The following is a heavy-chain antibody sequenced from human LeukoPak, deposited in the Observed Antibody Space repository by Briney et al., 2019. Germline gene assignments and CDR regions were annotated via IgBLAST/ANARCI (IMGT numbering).Heavy chain of an antibody. V-gene: IGHV3-23*01. Sequence: PGGSLRLSCAASGFTFSSYAMSWVRQAPGKGLEWVSAISGSGGSTYYADSVKGRFTISRDNSKNMLYLQMNSLRAEDTAVYYCAKVTAALEGSNFDYWGQGTLVTVSS. CDR3: AKVTAALEGSNFDY. J-gene: IGHJ4*02. D-gene: IGHD6-13*01. CDR1: GFTFSSYA. CDR2: ISGSGGST.